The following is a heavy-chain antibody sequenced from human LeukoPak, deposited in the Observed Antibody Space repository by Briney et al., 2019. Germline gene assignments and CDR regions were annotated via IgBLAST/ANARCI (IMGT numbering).Heavy chain of an antibody. J-gene: IGHJ4*02. Sequence: ASVKVSCKAFGYSFASYGMSWVRQAPGQRLEWLAWISVSTGNTQYAQKLQGRVTLTTDTSTSTAYMELRSLRSADTAVYYCARPISTFFDSWGQGTLVTVSS. CDR2: ISVSTGNT. D-gene: IGHD2-2*01. CDR1: GYSFASYG. V-gene: IGHV1-18*01. CDR3: ARPISTFFDS.